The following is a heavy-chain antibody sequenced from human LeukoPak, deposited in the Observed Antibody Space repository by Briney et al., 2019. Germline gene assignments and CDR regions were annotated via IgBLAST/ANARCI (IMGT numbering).Heavy chain of an antibody. CDR3: ARHYDSSPMGYFDY. CDR1: GGSISSSSYY. CDR2: IYYSGST. V-gene: IGHV4-39*01. D-gene: IGHD3-22*01. Sequence: PSETLSLTCTVSGGSISSSSYYWGWIRQPPGKGLEWIGSIYYSGSTYYNPSLKSRVTISVDTSKNQFPLKLSSVTAADTAVYYCARHYDSSPMGYFDYWDQGTLVTVSS. J-gene: IGHJ4*02.